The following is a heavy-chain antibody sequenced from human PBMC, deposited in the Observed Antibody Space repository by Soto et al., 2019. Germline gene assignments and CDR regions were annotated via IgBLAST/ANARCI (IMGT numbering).Heavy chain of an antibody. V-gene: IGHV1-18*01. CDR1: GYTFFTYD. D-gene: IGHD5-12*01. Sequence: QVHLVQSGVEVKTPGASVKVSCQASGYTFFTYDISWVRQAPGQGLEWMGWISTYSGDTKYAQKFQGRVTMTTDTSTTTAYLELRSLRSDVTAVYYCARHHGPTTSENWLDPWGHGTLVTVSS. CDR2: ISTYSGDT. J-gene: IGHJ5*02. CDR3: ARHHGPTTSENWLDP.